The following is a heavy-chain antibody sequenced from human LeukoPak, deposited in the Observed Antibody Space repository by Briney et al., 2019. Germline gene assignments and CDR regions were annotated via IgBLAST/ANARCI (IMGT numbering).Heavy chain of an antibody. V-gene: IGHV1-46*01. Sequence: ASVKVSCKASGYTFTSYGISWVRQAPGQGLEWMGIINPSGGSTSYAQKFQGRVTMTRDTSTSTVYMELSSLRSEDTAVYYCARVPNYYDSSGYPYYFDYWGQGTLVTVSS. CDR1: GYTFTSYG. J-gene: IGHJ4*02. CDR2: INPSGGST. D-gene: IGHD3-22*01. CDR3: ARVPNYYDSSGYPYYFDY.